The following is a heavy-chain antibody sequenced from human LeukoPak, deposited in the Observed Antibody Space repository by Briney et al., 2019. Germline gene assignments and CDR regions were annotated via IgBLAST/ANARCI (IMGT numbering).Heavy chain of an antibody. CDR2: IYNSGNT. D-gene: IGHD1-26*01. V-gene: IGHV4-4*07. J-gene: IGHJ5*02. Sequence: SETLSLTCTVSGGSISSYYWSWIRQPAGKGLEWIGHIYNSGNTNYNPSLKSRVTMSLDTSKNQFSLKLSSVTAADTGVYYCARDVSALNWLDPWGQGTLVTVSS. CDR3: ARDVSALNWLDP. CDR1: GGSISSYY.